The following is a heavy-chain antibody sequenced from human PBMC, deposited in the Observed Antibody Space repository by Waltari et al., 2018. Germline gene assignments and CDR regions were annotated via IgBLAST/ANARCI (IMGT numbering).Heavy chain of an antibody. Sequence: EVQLVESGGGLVKPGGSLRLSCAASGFTFSSYSMHWVRHAPGTGLEWVSSISSSSSYIYDADSVKGRFTISRDNAKNSLYLQMNSLRAEDTAVYYCARDSKLRGPDTVTKGGDAFDIWGQGTMVTVSS. CDR1: GFTFSSYS. CDR3: ARDSKLRGPDTVTKGGDAFDI. CDR2: ISSSSSYI. V-gene: IGHV3-21*01. D-gene: IGHD4-17*01. J-gene: IGHJ3*02.